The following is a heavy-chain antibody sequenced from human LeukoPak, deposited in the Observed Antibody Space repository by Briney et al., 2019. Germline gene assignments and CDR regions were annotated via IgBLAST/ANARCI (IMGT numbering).Heavy chain of an antibody. V-gene: IGHV3-23*01. CDR1: GFTFSSYA. Sequence: GGSLRLSCAASGFTFSSYAMSWVRQAPGKGLEWVSAISGSGGSTYYADSVKGRFTISSDNSKNTLYLQMNSLRAEDTAVYYCAKAPGGYCSSTSCRYYYYGMDVWGQGTTVTVSS. D-gene: IGHD2-2*01. CDR2: ISGSGGST. CDR3: AKAPGGYCSSTSCRYYYYGMDV. J-gene: IGHJ6*02.